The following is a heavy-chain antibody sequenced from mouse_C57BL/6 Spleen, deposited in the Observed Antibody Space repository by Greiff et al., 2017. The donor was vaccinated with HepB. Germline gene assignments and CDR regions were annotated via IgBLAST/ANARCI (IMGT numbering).Heavy chain of an antibody. V-gene: IGHV5-16*01. CDR3: ARGGGNYGWYFDV. Sequence: EVHLVESEGGLVQPGSSMKLSCTASGFTFSDYYMAWVRQVPEKGLEWVANINYDGSSTYYLDSLKSRFIISRDNAKNILYLQMSSLKSEDTATYYCARGGGNYGWYFDVWGTGTTVTVSS. CDR2: INYDGSST. D-gene: IGHD2-1*01. J-gene: IGHJ1*03. CDR1: GFTFSDYY.